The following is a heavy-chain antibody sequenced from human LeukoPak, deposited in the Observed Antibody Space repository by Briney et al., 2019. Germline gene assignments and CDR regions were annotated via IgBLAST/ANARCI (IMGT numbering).Heavy chain of an antibody. CDR3: ATWKQQLVIDY. CDR1: GFTFSSYG. CDR2: IWFDGSNK. J-gene: IGHJ4*02. Sequence: GGSLRLSCAASGFTFSSYGMHWVRQAPGKGLEWVAVIWFDGSNKFYADSVKGRFTISRDNSKNTLYLQMNSLRAEDTAEYYRATWKQQLVIDYWGQGTLVTVSS. D-gene: IGHD6-13*01. V-gene: IGHV3-33*01.